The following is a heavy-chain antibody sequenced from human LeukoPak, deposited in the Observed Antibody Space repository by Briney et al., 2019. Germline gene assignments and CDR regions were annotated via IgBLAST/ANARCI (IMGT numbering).Heavy chain of an antibody. CDR3: ARQGYADFSSRPFDY. V-gene: IGHV4-39*01. Sequence: PSGTLSLTCAVSGGSINSGYYWGWIRQPPGKGLEWIGSVYYSGNTYYNPSLKSRVTISVDTSKNQFSLKLRSVTAADTAMYYCARQGYADFSSRPFDYWGQGTLVTVSS. CDR2: VYYSGNT. CDR1: GGSINSGYY. D-gene: IGHD4-17*01. J-gene: IGHJ4*02.